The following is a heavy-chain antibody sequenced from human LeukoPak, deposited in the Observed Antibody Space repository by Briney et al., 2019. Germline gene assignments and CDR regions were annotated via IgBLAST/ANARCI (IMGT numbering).Heavy chain of an antibody. Sequence: GGSLRLSCAASGFTFRNYAMSWVRQAPGKGLEWVSYISSSSSTIYYADSVKGRFTISRDNAKNSLYLQMNSLRAEDTAVYYCARGTKGWSSSWINMDVWGKGTTVTVSS. V-gene: IGHV3-48*01. CDR3: ARGTKGWSSSWINMDV. CDR2: ISSSSSTI. CDR1: GFTFRNYA. D-gene: IGHD6-13*01. J-gene: IGHJ6*03.